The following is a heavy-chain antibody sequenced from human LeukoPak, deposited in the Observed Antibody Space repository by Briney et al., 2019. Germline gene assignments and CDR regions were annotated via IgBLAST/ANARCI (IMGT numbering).Heavy chain of an antibody. CDR1: GYSFTSYY. CDR3: GRDRDTMVAY. Sequence: ASVKVSCKASGYSFTSYYMHWVRQAPGQGLEWMGIINPSGGSASYAQKFQGRVTMTRDTSISTAYMELSRLRSDDTAVYYCGRDRDTMVAYWGQGTLVTVSS. V-gene: IGHV1-46*01. J-gene: IGHJ4*02. CDR2: INPSGGSA. D-gene: IGHD3-10*01.